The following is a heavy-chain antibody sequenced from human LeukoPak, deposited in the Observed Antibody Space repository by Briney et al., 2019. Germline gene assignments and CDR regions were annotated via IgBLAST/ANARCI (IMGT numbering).Heavy chain of an antibody. CDR3: AKEAVTRRNGMDV. J-gene: IGHJ6*02. CDR2: INPNSGGT. D-gene: IGHD4-17*01. V-gene: IGHV1-2*04. Sequence: ASVKVSCKASGYTFTGYYMHWVRQAPGQGLEWMGWINPNSGGTNYAQKFQGWVTMTRDTSISTAYMELSRLRADDTAVYYCAKEAVTRRNGMDVWGQGTTVTVSS. CDR1: GYTFTGYY.